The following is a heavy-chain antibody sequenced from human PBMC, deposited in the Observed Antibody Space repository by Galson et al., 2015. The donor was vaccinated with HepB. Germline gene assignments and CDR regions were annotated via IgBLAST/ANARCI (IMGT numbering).Heavy chain of an antibody. V-gene: IGHV1-8*02. CDR1: GGTFSSYA. Sequence: SVKVSCKASGGTFSSYAINWVRQATGQGLEWMGWMNPNSGNTGYAQKFQGRVTMTRNTSISTAYMELSSLRSEDTAVYYCARGCRTSSGSSSWYECGFDYWGQGTLVTVSS. CDR2: MNPNSGNT. J-gene: IGHJ4*02. D-gene: IGHD6-13*01. CDR3: ARGCRTSSGSSSWYECGFDY.